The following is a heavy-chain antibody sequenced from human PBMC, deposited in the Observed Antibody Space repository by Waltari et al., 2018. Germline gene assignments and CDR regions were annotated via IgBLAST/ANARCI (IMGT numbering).Heavy chain of an antibody. CDR1: GGSFSGYY. V-gene: IGHV4-34*01. D-gene: IGHD6-19*01. J-gene: IGHJ6*03. CDR3: ARGWLQVAPPYYYYMDV. Sequence: QVQLLQWGAGLLKPSETLSLTCAVYGGSFSGYYWSWLRKLPGKGLGWLGEINHNASPDYNPSLKSRATISIETSKNPFSLKLDSVTAADTGVYYCARGWLQVAPPYYYYMDVWDRGTAVTVSS. CDR2: INHNASP.